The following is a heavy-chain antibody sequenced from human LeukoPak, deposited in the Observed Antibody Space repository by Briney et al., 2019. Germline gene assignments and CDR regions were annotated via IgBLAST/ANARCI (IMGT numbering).Heavy chain of an antibody. V-gene: IGHV1-2*02. J-gene: IGHJ4*02. CDR3: AREEGYCSGGNCYSVHV. D-gene: IGHD2-15*01. CDR1: GYTFTGYY. CDR2: INPNSGGT. Sequence: ASVKVSCKASGYTFTGYYMDWVRQAPGQGLEWMGWINPNSGGTNYAQKFQGRVTMTRDTSISTAYMELSRLRSDDTAVYYWAREEGYCSGGNCYSVHVWGQGTLVTVSS.